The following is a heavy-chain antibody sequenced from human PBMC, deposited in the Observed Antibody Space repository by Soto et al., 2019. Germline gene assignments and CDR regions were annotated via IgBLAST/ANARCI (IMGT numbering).Heavy chain of an antibody. D-gene: IGHD1-1*01. CDR3: ARDLTISSTDGPLDP. CDR2: IHYTGST. J-gene: IGHJ5*02. V-gene: IGHV4-59*01. CDR1: GSSMSRYY. Sequence: SETLSLTCTVSGSSMSRYYWTWIRQPPGKGLEWIGNIHYTGSTNYNPSLKSRVTILLGTSTSQFSLKVSSVTAADTAVYSCARDLTISSTDGPLDPWGHGTRVTV.